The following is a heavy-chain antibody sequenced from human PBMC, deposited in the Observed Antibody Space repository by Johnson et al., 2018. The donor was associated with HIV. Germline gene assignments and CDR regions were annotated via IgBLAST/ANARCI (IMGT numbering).Heavy chain of an antibody. CDR2: IGGGGGNT. CDR3: ASFWATGAFDI. D-gene: IGHD3-10*01. J-gene: IGHJ3*02. Sequence: EMQLVESGGGLVQPGGSLRLSCAASGFTVSRNYMSWVRQAPGKGLEWVSTIGGGGGNTFYADSVKDRFTISSDIFKNTVYLQMNSLRAEDTAVYYCASFWATGAFDIWGQGTMVTVSS. CDR1: GFTVSRNY. V-gene: IGHV3-23*04.